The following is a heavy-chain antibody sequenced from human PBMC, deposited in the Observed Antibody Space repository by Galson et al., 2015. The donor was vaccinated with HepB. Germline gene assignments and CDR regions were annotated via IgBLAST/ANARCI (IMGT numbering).Heavy chain of an antibody. J-gene: IGHJ5*02. CDR1: GYSLTKLS. CDR2: FDPEDGGP. V-gene: IGHV1-24*01. Sequence: SVQVSCKVSGYSLTKLSIHWVRQTPGKGLEWIGYFDPEDGGPFHAQNFQGRVTLTEDTSSNTAHMHLSSLTSEDTAVYFCITVGAAGWFDPWGQGSLVIVSS. D-gene: IGHD3-10*01. CDR3: ITVGAAGWFDP.